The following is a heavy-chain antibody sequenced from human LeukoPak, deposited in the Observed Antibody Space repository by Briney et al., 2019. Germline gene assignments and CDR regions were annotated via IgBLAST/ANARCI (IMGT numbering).Heavy chain of an antibody. V-gene: IGHV4-31*03. CDR2: IYYSGST. J-gene: IGHJ5*02. CDR3: ARSGDYDILTGYHPLRWFDP. CDR1: GGSISSGSYD. Sequence: SQTLSLTCTVSGGSISSGSYDWSCIRQHPGKGLEWIGYIYYSGSTYYNPSLKSRVTISVDTSKNQFSLKLSSVTAADTAVYYCARSGDYDILTGYHPLRWFDPWGQGTMVTVSS. D-gene: IGHD3-9*01.